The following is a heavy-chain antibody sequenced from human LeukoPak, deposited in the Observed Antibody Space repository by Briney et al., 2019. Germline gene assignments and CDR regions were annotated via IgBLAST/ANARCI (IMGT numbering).Heavy chain of an antibody. CDR1: GFTFSSYW. CDR3: ARSSISWTFDY. V-gene: IGHV3-74*01. Sequence: PGGSLRLSCAASGFTFSSYWMHWVRQAPGKGLVWVSRINSDGTYTSYADSVKGRFTISRDNAKNTLSLQMNSLRAEDTAVYYCARSSISWTFDYWGQGTLVTVSS. CDR2: INSDGTYT. J-gene: IGHJ4*02. D-gene: IGHD6-13*01.